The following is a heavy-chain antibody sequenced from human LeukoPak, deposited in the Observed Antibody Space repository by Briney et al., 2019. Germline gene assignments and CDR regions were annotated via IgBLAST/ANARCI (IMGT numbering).Heavy chain of an antibody. J-gene: IGHJ3*02. CDR2: IYTSGST. Sequence: SETLSLTCTVSGGSISSYYWSWIRQPAGKGLEWIGRIYTSGSTNYNPSLKSRVTISVDTSKNQFSLKLSSVTAADTAVYYCAYCSSTSCYGGDAFDIWGQGTMVTVSS. CDR1: GGSISSYY. D-gene: IGHD2-2*01. V-gene: IGHV4-4*07. CDR3: AYCSSTSCYGGDAFDI.